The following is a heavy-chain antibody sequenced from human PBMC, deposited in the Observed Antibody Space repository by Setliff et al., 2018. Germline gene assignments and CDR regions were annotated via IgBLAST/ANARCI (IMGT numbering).Heavy chain of an antibody. V-gene: IGHV1-2*02. J-gene: IGHJ4*02. D-gene: IGHD2-2*02. CDR3: VRGSGPWVVVAIPFDR. Sequence: ASVKVSCKASGFTFTDYLMNWMRQAPEQRLEWMGRINLNTGNIFYAQEFQGRVTLTRDASISTAYMELTGLRPDDTAVYYCVRGSGPWVVVAIPFDRWGQGTLVTVS. CDR2: INLNTGNI. CDR1: GFTFTDYL.